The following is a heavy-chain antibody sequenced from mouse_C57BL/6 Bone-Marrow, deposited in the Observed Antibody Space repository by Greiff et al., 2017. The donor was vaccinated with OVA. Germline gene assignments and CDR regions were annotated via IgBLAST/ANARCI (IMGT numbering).Heavy chain of an antibody. Sequence: VQLQQPGAELVRPGTSVKLSCKASGYTFTSYWMHWVKQRPGQGLEWIGVIDPSDSYTNYNQKFKGKATLTVDTSSSTAYMQLSSLTSEDSAVYYCARDGSPYWYFDVGGTGTTVTVSS. V-gene: IGHV1-59*01. J-gene: IGHJ1*03. CDR3: ARDGSPYWYFDV. CDR2: IDPSDSYT. CDR1: GYTFTSYW. D-gene: IGHD2-3*01.